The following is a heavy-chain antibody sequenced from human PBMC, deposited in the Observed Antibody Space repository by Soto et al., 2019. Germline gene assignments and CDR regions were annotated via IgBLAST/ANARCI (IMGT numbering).Heavy chain of an antibody. CDR3: ARDEGVASGN. V-gene: IGHV1-3*04. CDR1: GYTFSSSP. J-gene: IGHJ4*02. D-gene: IGHD5-12*01. Sequence: QVQLVQSGAEVKKPGASVKVSCRASGYTFSSSPLHWVRQAPGQRPEWMGWINTANDDTKYSQKFQDRVTLTRDTSASTAYMEVSSLTPEDTAAYYCARDEGVASGNWGQGTLVTVSS. CDR2: INTANDDT.